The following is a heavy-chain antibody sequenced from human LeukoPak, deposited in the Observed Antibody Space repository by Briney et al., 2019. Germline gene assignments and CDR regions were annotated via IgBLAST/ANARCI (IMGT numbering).Heavy chain of an antibody. CDR3: ARIPLGYSGAYYFDY. J-gene: IGHJ4*02. CDR1: RGSISGSIRSYH. D-gene: IGHD5-12*01. Sequence: SETLSLTCTVSRGSISGSIRSYHWSWLRQPPGRGLEWIGYISSSGSTNDNPSLRSRVTISVDTSKSQFFLNLSSVSAADTAVYYCARIPLGYSGAYYFDYWGQGTLVTVSP. CDR2: ISSSGST. V-gene: IGHV4-4*09.